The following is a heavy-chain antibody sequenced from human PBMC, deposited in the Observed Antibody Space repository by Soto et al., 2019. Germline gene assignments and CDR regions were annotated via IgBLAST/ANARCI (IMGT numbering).Heavy chain of an antibody. CDR2: ISAYSGNS. D-gene: IGHD2-15*01. Sequence: ASVKVSCKASGYTFTSYGISWVRQAPGQGLEWMGWISAYSGNSMYAQKLQGRVTMTTDTSTSTAYMELRGLTSDDTAMYYCARDKVVVAATPTSFDPWGQGTLVTV. J-gene: IGHJ5*02. V-gene: IGHV1-18*01. CDR1: GYTFTSYG. CDR3: ARDKVVVAATPTSFDP.